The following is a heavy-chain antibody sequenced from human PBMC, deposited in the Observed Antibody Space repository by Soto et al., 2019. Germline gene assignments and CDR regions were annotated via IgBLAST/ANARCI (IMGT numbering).Heavy chain of an antibody. Sequence: EVQLVESGGGLVQPGGSLRLSCTASGFTVSTNYMHWVRQAPGKGLEWVSVIQNSGNTYYADSVKGRFTISRHNSNNMVFLQMNSLRPEDTAVYYCTRGGALDIRGQGTVVTVSS. CDR2: IQNSGNT. V-gene: IGHV3-53*04. CDR3: TRGGALDI. CDR1: GFTVSTNY. J-gene: IGHJ3*02.